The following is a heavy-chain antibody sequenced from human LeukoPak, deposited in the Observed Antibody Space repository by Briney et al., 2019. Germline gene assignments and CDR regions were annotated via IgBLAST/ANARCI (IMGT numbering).Heavy chain of an antibody. D-gene: IGHD6-13*01. Sequence: GGSLRLSCAASGFTFSDYYMSWIRQAPGKGLEWVSYISSSGSTIYYADSVKGRFTISRDNSKSTLYLQMNSLRAEDTAVYYCAKDFSIAAAGASYYYGMDVWGQGTTVTVSS. CDR1: GFTFSDYY. CDR3: AKDFSIAAAGASYYYGMDV. V-gene: IGHV3-11*04. J-gene: IGHJ6*02. CDR2: ISSSGSTI.